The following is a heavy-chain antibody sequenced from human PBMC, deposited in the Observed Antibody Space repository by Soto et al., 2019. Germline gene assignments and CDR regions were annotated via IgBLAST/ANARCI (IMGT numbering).Heavy chain of an antibody. CDR3: AKVDEWELPYYFDY. Sequence: QVQLVESGGGVVQPGRSLRLSCAASGFTFSSYGMHWVRQAPGKGLEWVAVISYDGSNKYYADSVKGRFTISRDNSKNTLYLQMNSLRAVDTAVYYCAKVDEWELPYYFDYWGQGTLVTVSS. CDR2: ISYDGSNK. J-gene: IGHJ4*02. V-gene: IGHV3-30*18. D-gene: IGHD1-26*01. CDR1: GFTFSSYG.